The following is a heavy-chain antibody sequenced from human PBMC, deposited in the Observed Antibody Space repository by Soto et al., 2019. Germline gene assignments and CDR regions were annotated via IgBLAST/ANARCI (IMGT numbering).Heavy chain of an antibody. J-gene: IGHJ6*02. D-gene: IGHD3-3*01. CDR2: FDPEDGET. CDR1: GYTLTELS. CDR3: ATAKTFGGRRYYYYGMDV. Sequence: QVQLVQSGAEVKKPGASVKVSCKVSGYTLTELSMHWVRQAPGKGLEWMGGFDPEDGETIYAQKFQGRVTMTEDTSTDTAYMELSSLRSEDTAVYYCATAKTFGGRRYYYYGMDVWGQGTTVTVSS. V-gene: IGHV1-24*01.